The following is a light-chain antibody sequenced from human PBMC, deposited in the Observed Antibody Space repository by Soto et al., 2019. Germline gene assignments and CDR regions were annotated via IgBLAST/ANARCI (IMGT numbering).Light chain of an antibody. CDR3: HQYGDSPQT. Sequence: EIVLTQSPGTQSLSPGERATLSCRASQSVRSSYLAWYQQKPGQAPRLLIYGASTRATGIPDRFSGGGSGTDFTITISSLEAEDFAVYFCHQYGDSPQTFGQGTKVEIK. CDR1: QSVRSSY. J-gene: IGKJ1*01. V-gene: IGKV3-20*01. CDR2: GAS.